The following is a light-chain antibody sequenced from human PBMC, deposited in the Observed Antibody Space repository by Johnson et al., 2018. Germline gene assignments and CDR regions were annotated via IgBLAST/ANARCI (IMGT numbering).Light chain of an antibody. CDR2: ENN. CDR3: GTWDSSLSAGNV. CDR1: SSNIGNNY. Sequence: QSVLTQPPSVSAAPGQKVTISCSGSSSNIGNNYVSWYQQLPGTAPKLLIYENNKRPSGIPDRFSGSKSGTSATLGITGLQTGDAANYYCGTWDSSLSAGNVFGNGTKVAVL. J-gene: IGLJ1*01. V-gene: IGLV1-51*02.